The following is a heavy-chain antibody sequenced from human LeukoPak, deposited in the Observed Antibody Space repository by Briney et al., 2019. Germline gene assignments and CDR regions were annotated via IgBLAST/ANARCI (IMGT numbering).Heavy chain of an antibody. J-gene: IGHJ4*02. V-gene: IGHV1-3*01. CDR1: VYTFTSYS. Sequence: ASVKVSCKASVYTFTSYSLHWVRQAPGQGLEWLGWITAGNGNTKYSQKFQGRVTITRDTSASTVYMDLSSLSSEDTAVYFCAREEITVAGTGAFDSWGQGALVTVSP. CDR3: AREEITVAGTGAFDS. CDR2: ITAGNGNT. D-gene: IGHD6-19*01.